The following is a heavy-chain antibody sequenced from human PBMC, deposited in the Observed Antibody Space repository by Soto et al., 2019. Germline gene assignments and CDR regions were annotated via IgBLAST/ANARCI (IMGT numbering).Heavy chain of an antibody. J-gene: IGHJ5*02. CDR1: GCSVSSGSYY. CDR2: IYYSGST. V-gene: IGHV4-61*01. D-gene: IGHD1-1*01. Sequence: PSETLSLTCTVSGCSVSSGSYYWSWIRQPPGKGLEWIGYIYYSGSTNYNPSLKSRVTISVDTSKNPFSLKLSSVTAADTAVYYCARSKNWNDLYWFDPWGQGTLVTVSS. CDR3: ARSKNWNDLYWFDP.